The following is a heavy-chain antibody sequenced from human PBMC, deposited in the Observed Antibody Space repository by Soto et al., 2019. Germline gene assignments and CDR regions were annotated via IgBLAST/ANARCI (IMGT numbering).Heavy chain of an antibody. CDR2: IYSSGGS. J-gene: IGHJ4*02. CDR3: VGTGTTGDY. V-gene: IGHV4-30-4*01. Sequence: QVQLQESGPGLVKPSQTLSLTCTVSGASVSSGDYYWSCIRQPPGKGLEWIGYIYSSGGSYYNPSLKGRLTISIDTSKNQFSLKLNSVTVADTAIYYCVGTGTTGDYWGRGTLVTVSS. D-gene: IGHD1-1*01. CDR1: GASVSSGDYY.